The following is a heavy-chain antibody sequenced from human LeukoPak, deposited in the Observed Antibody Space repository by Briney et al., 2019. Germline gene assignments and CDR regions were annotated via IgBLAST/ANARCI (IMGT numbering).Heavy chain of an antibody. J-gene: IGHJ4*02. CDR1: GYTFTDYF. CDR3: ASFFSCSGGSCYTDLLPRPIYFDY. D-gene: IGHD2-15*01. V-gene: IGHV1-2*06. CDR2: NNPNSGGT. Sequence: GASVKVSFMASGYTFTDYFLHWVGPAPGQGRDWMGRNNPNSGGTNYVHKFQGRVTMTRDTSISTAYMELSRLRSDDTAVYYSASFFSCSGGSCYTDLLPRPIYFDYWGQGTLVTVSS.